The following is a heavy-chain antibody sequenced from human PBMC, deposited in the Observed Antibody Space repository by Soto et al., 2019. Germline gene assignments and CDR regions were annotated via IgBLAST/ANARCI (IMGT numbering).Heavy chain of an antibody. Sequence: GGSLRRSCAASGFTFSSYIMNWVRQAPGKGLEWVSSISSSSSYIYYADSVKGRFTISRDNAKNSLYLQMNSLRAEDTAVYYCARTTYYYDSSGYLGWFDPWGQGTLVTVAS. D-gene: IGHD3-22*01. V-gene: IGHV3-21*01. CDR1: GFTFSSYI. J-gene: IGHJ5*02. CDR3: ARTTYYYDSSGYLGWFDP. CDR2: ISSSSSYI.